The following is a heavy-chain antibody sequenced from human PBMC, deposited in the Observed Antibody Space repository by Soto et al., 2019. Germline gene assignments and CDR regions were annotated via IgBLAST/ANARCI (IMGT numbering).Heavy chain of an antibody. Sequence: SVKVSCKASGGTFSSYAISWVRQAPGQGLEWMGGIIPIFGTANYAQKFQGRVTITADESTSTAYMELSSLRSEDTAVYYCARDRGYSYGYYYYYGMDVWGQGTTVTVSS. J-gene: IGHJ6*02. V-gene: IGHV1-69*13. CDR2: IIPIFGTA. CDR1: GGTFSSYA. D-gene: IGHD5-18*01. CDR3: ARDRGYSYGYYYYYGMDV.